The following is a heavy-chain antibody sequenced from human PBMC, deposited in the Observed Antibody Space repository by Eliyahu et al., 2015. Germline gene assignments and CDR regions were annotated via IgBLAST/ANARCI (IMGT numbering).Heavy chain of an antibody. CDR3: ARVVIRGGQPRAFDF. D-gene: IGHD3-10*01. CDR1: GFTFSXYW. CDR2: INGDGSST. Sequence: EVQLVESGGGLVQPGGSLRLSCAASGFTFSXYWMHWVRQAPGKGLIWVSRINGDGSSTSYADSVEGRFTISRDNAKSTLFLQMDSLRAEDTAVYYCARVVIRGGQPRAFDFWGQGTLVTVSS. J-gene: IGHJ4*02. V-gene: IGHV3-74*01.